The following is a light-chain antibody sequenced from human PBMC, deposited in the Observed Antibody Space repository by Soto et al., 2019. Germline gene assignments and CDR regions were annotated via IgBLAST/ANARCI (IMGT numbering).Light chain of an antibody. J-gene: IGKJ1*01. CDR1: QSVSSNY. Sequence: EIVMTQSPGTLSLSPLETATLSFMASQSVSSNYVAWFHQKPGQAPRLLIYGASNRATGIPDRFSGSGSGTDFTLTISRLETEDFAVYYCQQYGSSGTFGQGTKVDIK. V-gene: IGKV3-20*01. CDR3: QQYGSSGT. CDR2: GAS.